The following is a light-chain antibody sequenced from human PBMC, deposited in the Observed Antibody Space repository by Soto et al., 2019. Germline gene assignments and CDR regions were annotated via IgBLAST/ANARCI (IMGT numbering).Light chain of an antibody. J-gene: IGKJ3*01. CDR1: QNVLYSSNNKNY. V-gene: IGKV4-1*01. Sequence: DIVMTQSPDSLAVSLGERATINCKSSQNVLYSSNNKNYLAWYQQKPGQPPKLLIYWASTRESGVPDRFSGSGSGTDFTLTISSLDAEHVALYSCQQYYTTPVTFGPGAKVDIK. CDR2: WAS. CDR3: QQYYTTPVT.